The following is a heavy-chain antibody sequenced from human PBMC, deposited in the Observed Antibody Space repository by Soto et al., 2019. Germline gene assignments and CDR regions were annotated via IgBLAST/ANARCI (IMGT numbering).Heavy chain of an antibody. J-gene: IGHJ4*02. Sequence: SETLSLTCTVSGVSISSSSYYRGWIRQPPGKGLEWIGSIYYSGSTYYNPSLKSRVTISVDTSKNQFSLKLSSVTAADTAVYYCARLMVRGVIFDYWGQGTLVTVSS. CDR3: ARLMVRGVIFDY. D-gene: IGHD3-10*01. V-gene: IGHV4-39*01. CDR2: IYYSGST. CDR1: GVSISSSSYY.